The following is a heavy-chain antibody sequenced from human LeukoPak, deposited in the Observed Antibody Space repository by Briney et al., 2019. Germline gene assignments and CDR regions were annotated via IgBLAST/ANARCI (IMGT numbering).Heavy chain of an antibody. CDR2: ISSSSSTI. J-gene: IGHJ5*02. CDR3: ARDFTYSSSWYAQWFDP. CDR1: GFTFSSYS. D-gene: IGHD6-13*01. Sequence: GGSLRLSCAASGFTFSSYSMTWVRQAPGKGLEWVSYISSSSSTIYYADSVKGRFTISRDNAKNSLYLQMNSLRDEDTAVYYCARDFTYSSSWYAQWFDPWGQGTLVTVSS. V-gene: IGHV3-48*02.